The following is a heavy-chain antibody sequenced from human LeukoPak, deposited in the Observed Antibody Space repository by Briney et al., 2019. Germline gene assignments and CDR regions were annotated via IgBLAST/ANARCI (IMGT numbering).Heavy chain of an antibody. Sequence: GGSLRLPCAASGFTFSSYSMNWVRQAPGKWLEWVSSISSSSSYIYYADSVKGRFTISRDNAKNSLYLQMNSLRAEDTAVYYCARDKGGGTAVDYWGRGTLVTVSS. J-gene: IGHJ4*02. D-gene: IGHD1-26*01. CDR3: ARDKGGGTAVDY. CDR2: ISSSSSYI. V-gene: IGHV3-21*01. CDR1: GFTFSSYS.